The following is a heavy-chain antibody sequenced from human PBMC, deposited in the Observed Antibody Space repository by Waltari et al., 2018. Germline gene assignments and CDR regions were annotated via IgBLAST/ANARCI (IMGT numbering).Heavy chain of an antibody. D-gene: IGHD5-12*01. CDR3: AAIPSMSGNDX. CDR2: XSDNSXIT. J-gene: IGHJ1*01. CDR1: GFRFSTYA. Sequence: EVXLXESGXGLVQPGGSXRLSCAASGFRFSTYAMSWVRQAXGKGLXWVSTXSDNSXITHYAASVKXRFTISRDNSKSTLYLEXDSLRAEDXAXYYXAAIPSMSGNDXWGQGTLVTVSS. V-gene: IGHV3-23*01.